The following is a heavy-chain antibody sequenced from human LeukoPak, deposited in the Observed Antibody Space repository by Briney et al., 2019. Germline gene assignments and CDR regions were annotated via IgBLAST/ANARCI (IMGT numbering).Heavy chain of an antibody. V-gene: IGHV4-4*02. CDR2: IYHGGAT. D-gene: IGHD4-17*01. CDR3: ATYLYGDYGYYYFDY. J-gene: IGHJ4*02. Sequence: SETLSLTCAVSGASITSNHWWSWARQAPGEGLEWIGEIYHGGATTYNPSLKSRLTMSVDRSKNEFSLSLRSVTAADTAVYYCATYLYGDYGYYYFDYWGPGTLVTVSS. CDR1: GASITSNHW.